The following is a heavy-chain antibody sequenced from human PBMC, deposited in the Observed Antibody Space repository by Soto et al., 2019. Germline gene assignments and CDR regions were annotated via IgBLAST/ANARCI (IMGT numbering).Heavy chain of an antibody. Sequence: QVQLVQSGAEVKKPGSSVRVSCKVSGGTFGSHTFTWVRQAPGQGLEWMGEIIPVFNAANYAQRFQDRVTITEDRSATTVYLELSRLTSADTATYYGARIETLTYHNTSGTDLDFWGQGTLVIVSS. J-gene: IGHJ4*02. D-gene: IGHD1-26*01. CDR2: IIPVFNAA. CDR1: GGTFGSHT. CDR3: ARIETLTYHNTSGTDLDF. V-gene: IGHV1-69*06.